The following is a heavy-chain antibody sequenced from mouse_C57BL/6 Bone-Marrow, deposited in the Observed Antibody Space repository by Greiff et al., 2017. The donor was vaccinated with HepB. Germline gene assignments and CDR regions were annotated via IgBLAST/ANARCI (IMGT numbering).Heavy chain of an antibody. Sequence: VQLVESGAELVRPGTSVKMSCKASGYTFTNYWIGWAKQRPGHGLEWIGDIYPGGGYTNYNEKFKGKATLTADKSSSAAYMQFSSLTSEDSAIYYCARWCTTYYFDYWGQGTTLTVSS. CDR1: GYTFTNYW. CDR2: IYPGGGYT. J-gene: IGHJ2*01. CDR3: ARWCTTYYFDY. V-gene: IGHV1-63*01. D-gene: IGHD1-1*01.